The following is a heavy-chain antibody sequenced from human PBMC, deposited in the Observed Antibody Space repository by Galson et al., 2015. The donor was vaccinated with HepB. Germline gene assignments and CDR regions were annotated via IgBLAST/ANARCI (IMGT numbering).Heavy chain of an antibody. CDR1: GFTFSSYS. V-gene: IGHV3-48*04. J-gene: IGHJ4*02. CDR3: ARGVHEYYFDY. Sequence: SLRLSCAASGFTFSSYSMNWVRQAPGKGLEWVSYISSSSSTIYYADSVKGRFTISRDNAKNSLYLQMNSLRAEDTAVYYCARGVHEYYFDYWGQGTLVTVSS. CDR2: ISSSSSTI.